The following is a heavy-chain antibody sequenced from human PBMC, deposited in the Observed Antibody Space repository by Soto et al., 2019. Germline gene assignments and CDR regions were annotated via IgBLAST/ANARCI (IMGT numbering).Heavy chain of an antibody. Sequence: PSETLSLTCAVYGGSFSGYYWSWIRQPPGKGLEWIGEINHSGSTNYNPSLKSRVTISVDTSKNQFSLKLSSVTAADTAVYYCARGPRLYGSGSYYRYYYYGMDVWGQGTTVTVSS. CDR2: INHSGST. CDR3: ARGPRLYGSGSYYRYYYYGMDV. D-gene: IGHD3-10*01. CDR1: GGSFSGYY. J-gene: IGHJ6*02. V-gene: IGHV4-34*01.